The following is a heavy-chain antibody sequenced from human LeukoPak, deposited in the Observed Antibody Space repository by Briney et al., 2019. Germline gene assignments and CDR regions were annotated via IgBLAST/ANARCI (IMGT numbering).Heavy chain of an antibody. CDR2: ISGSGGST. D-gene: IGHD3-10*01. J-gene: IGHJ4*02. Sequence: GGSLRLSCAASGFTFSSYAMSWVRQAPGKGLEWVSAISGSGGSTYYADSVKGRFTISRDNSKNTLYLQMNSLRAEDTAVYYCAKAGEEVLLWFGELLYPDYWGQGTLVTVAS. CDR3: AKAGEEVLLWFGELLYPDY. V-gene: IGHV3-23*01. CDR1: GFTFSSYA.